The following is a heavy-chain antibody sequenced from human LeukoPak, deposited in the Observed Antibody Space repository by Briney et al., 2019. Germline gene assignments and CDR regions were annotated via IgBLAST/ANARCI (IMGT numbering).Heavy chain of an antibody. V-gene: IGHV1-69*04. CDR1: GGTFGSYA. CDR3: ARDVLSSRYDSSGMGSFDY. Sequence: SVKVSCKASGGTFGSYAISWVRQAPGQGLEWMGRIIPIFGIANYAQKFQGRVTITADKSTSTAYMELSSLRSEDTAVYYCARDVLSSRYDSSGMGSFDYWGQGALVTVSS. J-gene: IGHJ4*02. D-gene: IGHD3-22*01. CDR2: IIPIFGIA.